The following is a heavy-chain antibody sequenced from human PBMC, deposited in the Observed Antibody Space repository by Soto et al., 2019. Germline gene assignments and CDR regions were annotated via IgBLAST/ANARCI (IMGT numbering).Heavy chain of an antibody. D-gene: IGHD1-26*01. Sequence: GASVKVSWKASGGNFKTYSFIWVRQAPGQGLEWMGRIYPFLDETKYSQTFQGRVVLSADKSTGTLYMEMNSLTSADTAVYYCARGVTSGSFPPFDLWGQGTLVTVSS. CDR1: GGNFKTYS. CDR2: IYPFLDET. V-gene: IGHV1-69*08. CDR3: ARGVTSGSFPPFDL. J-gene: IGHJ4*02.